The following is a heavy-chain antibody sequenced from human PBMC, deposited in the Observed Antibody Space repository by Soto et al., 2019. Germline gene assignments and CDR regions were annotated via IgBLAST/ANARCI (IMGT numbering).Heavy chain of an antibody. CDR1: GFPFGDYA. CDR2: IRSKPYGGTA. J-gene: IGHJ6*02. CDR3: TTDRSYDFWSGYYGPYYYGMDV. V-gene: IGHV3-49*03. D-gene: IGHD3-3*01. Sequence: GGSLRLSCPASGFPFGDYAMSWFRQAPGKGLEWVGFIRSKPYGGTADYAAPVKGRFTISRDDSKNTLYLQMNSLKTEDTAVYYCTTDRSYDFWSGYYGPYYYGMDVWGQGTTVTVSS.